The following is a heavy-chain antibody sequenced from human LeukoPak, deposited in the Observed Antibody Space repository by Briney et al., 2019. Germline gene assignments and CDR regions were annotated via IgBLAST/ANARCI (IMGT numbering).Heavy chain of an antibody. Sequence: PSETLSLTCTVSGASVSSGSYYWTWIRQPPGKGLEWIGYVYYSGTTNYNPSLKSRVTISIDLSKNQFSLKLSSVTAADTAIYYCARDETKPAAGFEYWGQGALVTVSS. CDR2: VYYSGTT. V-gene: IGHV4-61*01. D-gene: IGHD6-13*01. CDR1: GASVSSGSYY. J-gene: IGHJ4*02. CDR3: ARDETKPAAGFEY.